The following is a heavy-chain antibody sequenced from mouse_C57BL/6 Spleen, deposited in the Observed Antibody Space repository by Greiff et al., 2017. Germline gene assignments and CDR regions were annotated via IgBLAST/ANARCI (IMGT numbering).Heavy chain of an antibody. Sequence: EVKLMESGGGLVQPGGSLKLSCAASGFTFSDYGMAWVRQAPRKGPEWVAFISNLAYSIYYADTVTGRFTISRENAKNTLYLEMSSRRSEDTAMYYCARRGTWNAMDYWGQGTSVTVSS. CDR1: GFTFSDYG. J-gene: IGHJ4*01. D-gene: IGHD3-3*01. V-gene: IGHV5-15*01. CDR2: ISNLAYSI. CDR3: ARRGTWNAMDY.